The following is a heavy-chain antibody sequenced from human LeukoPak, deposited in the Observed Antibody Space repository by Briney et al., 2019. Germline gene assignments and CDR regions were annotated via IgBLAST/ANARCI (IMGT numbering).Heavy chain of an antibody. D-gene: IGHD1-20*01. V-gene: IGHV4-34*01. CDR2: INHSGST. CDR3: ARNHNWNFDY. CDR1: GGSFSSYY. Sequence: SETLSLTCAFYGGSFSSYYWTWIRQPPGKGLEWLGEINHSGSTNYNPSLESRVIILIDTSKNQFSLQLGSVTAADTAVYYCARNHNWNFDYWGQGSLVPVSS. J-gene: IGHJ4*02.